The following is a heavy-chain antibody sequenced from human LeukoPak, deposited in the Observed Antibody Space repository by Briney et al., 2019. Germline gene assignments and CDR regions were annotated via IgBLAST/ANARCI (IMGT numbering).Heavy chain of an antibody. V-gene: IGHV3-30*18. Sequence: GRSLRLSCAASGFTFSSYGMYWVRQAPGKGLEWVAVISYDGSNKYYADSVKGRFTISRDNSKNTLYLQMNSLRAEDTAVYYCAKVSERLATVSNFDYWGQGTLVTVSS. J-gene: IGHJ4*02. CDR2: ISYDGSNK. CDR1: GFTFSSYG. D-gene: IGHD6-19*01. CDR3: AKVSERLATVSNFDY.